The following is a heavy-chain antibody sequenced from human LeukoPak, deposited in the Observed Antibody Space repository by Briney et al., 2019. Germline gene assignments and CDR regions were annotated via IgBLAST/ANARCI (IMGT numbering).Heavy chain of an antibody. CDR1: GGSISSYY. V-gene: IGHV4-59*01. CDR3: ARDYRYCSDGSCYSAPGHDAFDI. D-gene: IGHD2-15*01. CDR2: IYYSGST. J-gene: IGHJ3*02. Sequence: SETLSLTCTVSGGSISSYYWSWIRQPPGKGLEWIGYIYYSGSTNYNPSLKSRVTISVDTSKNQFSLKLSSVTAADTAVYYCARDYRYCSDGSCYSAPGHDAFDIWGQGTMVTVSS.